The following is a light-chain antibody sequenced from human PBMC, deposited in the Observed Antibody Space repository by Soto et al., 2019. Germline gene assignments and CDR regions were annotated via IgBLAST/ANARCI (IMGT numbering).Light chain of an antibody. J-gene: IGLJ1*01. CDR2: EVS. V-gene: IGLV2-14*01. Sequence: QSALTQPASVSGSPGQSIAISCTGTSSDVGGYNFVSWYQQHPGKAPKLMIHEVSNRPSGVSDRFSGSKSGNTASLTISGLQADDEADYYCSSHERYNTRVFGTGTKVTV. CDR3: SSHERYNTRV. CDR1: SSDVGGYNF.